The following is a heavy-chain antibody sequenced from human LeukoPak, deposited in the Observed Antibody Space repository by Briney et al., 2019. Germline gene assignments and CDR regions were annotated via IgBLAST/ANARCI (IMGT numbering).Heavy chain of an antibody. V-gene: IGHV3-30*02. D-gene: IGHD2-2*03. CDR3: AKDGWDY. CDR2: IRKDGSNN. Sequence: GFLRLSCAASGFTFSNYGMHWVRLAPGKGLDWVAFIRKDGSNNYYADSVKGRFTISRDNSKNTLSLQMNSLRAEDTAVYYCAKDGWDYWGQGTLVTVSS. CDR1: GFTFSNYG. J-gene: IGHJ4*02.